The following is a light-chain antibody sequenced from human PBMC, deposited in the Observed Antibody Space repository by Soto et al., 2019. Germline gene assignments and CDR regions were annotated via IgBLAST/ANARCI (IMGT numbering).Light chain of an antibody. Sequence: SYELTQPPSLSVAPGKTAKITCGGSSIGSKNVHWYQQRPGQAPVLVIYYDSDRPSGIPERFSGSNSGNTATLTISRVEAGDEGDDYCQVWDSSSDHSVVFGGGTKLAVL. CDR3: QVWDSSSDHSVV. CDR2: YDS. J-gene: IGLJ2*01. V-gene: IGLV3-21*04. CDR1: SIGSKN.